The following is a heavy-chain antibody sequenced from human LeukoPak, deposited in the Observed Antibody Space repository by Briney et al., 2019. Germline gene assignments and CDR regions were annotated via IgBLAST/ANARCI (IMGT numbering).Heavy chain of an antibody. D-gene: IGHD1-26*01. CDR1: GFTFSSSA. J-gene: IGHJ4*02. Sequence: PGGSLRLSCAASGFTFSSSAMSWVRQAPGKGLQWVSVISGSGGGTNYADSVKGRFTISRDNSKNTLYLQMNSLRAEDTAVYYCAKGFSGSYFDYWGQGTLVTVSS. V-gene: IGHV3-23*01. CDR2: ISGSGGGT. CDR3: AKGFSGSYFDY.